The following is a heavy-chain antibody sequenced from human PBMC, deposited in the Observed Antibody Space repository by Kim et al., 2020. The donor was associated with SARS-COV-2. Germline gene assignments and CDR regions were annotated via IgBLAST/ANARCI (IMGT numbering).Heavy chain of an antibody. J-gene: IGHJ3*02. CDR2: ISYDGSNK. CDR1: GFTFSSYG. Sequence: GGSLRLSCAASGFTFSSYGMHWVRQAPGKGLEWVAVISYDGSNKYYADSVKGRFTISRDNSKNTLYLQMNSLRAEDTAVYYCAAYSPIHAFDIWGQGTMVTVSS. CDR3: AAYSPIHAFDI. V-gene: IGHV3-30*03. D-gene: IGHD2-15*01.